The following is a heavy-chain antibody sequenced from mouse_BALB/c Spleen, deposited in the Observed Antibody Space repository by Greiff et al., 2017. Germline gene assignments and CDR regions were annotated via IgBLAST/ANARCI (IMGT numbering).Heavy chain of an antibody. V-gene: IGHV2-2*02. CDR3: ARNGGLLRFLWYFDV. CDR1: GFSLTSYG. CDR2: IWSGGST. D-gene: IGHD1-1*01. J-gene: IGHJ1*01. Sequence: QVQLKQSGPGLVQPSQSLSITCTVSGFSLTSYGVHWVRQSPGKGLEWLGVIWSGGSTDYNAAFISRLSISKDNSKSQVFFKMNSLQANDTAIYYCARNGGLLRFLWYFDVWGAGTTVTVSS.